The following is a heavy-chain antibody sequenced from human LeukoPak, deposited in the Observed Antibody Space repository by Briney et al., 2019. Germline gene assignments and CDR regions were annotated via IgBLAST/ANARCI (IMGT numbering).Heavy chain of an antibody. V-gene: IGHV3-23*01. CDR1: GFTFSTYS. Sequence: GGSLRLSCAASGFTFSTYSMNWVRQAPGKGLEWVSIVSGDGGSTIYADSVKGRFTISRDNSKNTLYLQMNSLRAEDTAVYYCAKGTYYMDVWGKGTTVTISS. CDR3: AKGTYYMDV. CDR2: VSGDGGST. J-gene: IGHJ6*03.